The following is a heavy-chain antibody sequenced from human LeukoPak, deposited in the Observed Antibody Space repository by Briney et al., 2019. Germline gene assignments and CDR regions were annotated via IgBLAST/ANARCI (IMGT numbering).Heavy chain of an antibody. J-gene: IGHJ4*02. CDR2: INHSGST. CDR3: ARQPLYDILTGYYL. CDR1: GGSFSGYY. D-gene: IGHD3-9*01. Sequence: SETLSLTCAVYGGSFSGYYWSWIRQPPGKGLEWIGEINHSGSTNYNPSLKSRVTISVDTSKNQFSLKLSSVTAADTAVYYCARQPLYDILTGYYLWGQGTLVTVSS. V-gene: IGHV4-34*01.